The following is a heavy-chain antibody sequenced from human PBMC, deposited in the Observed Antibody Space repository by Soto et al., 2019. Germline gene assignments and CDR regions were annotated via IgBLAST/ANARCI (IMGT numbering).Heavy chain of an antibody. CDR2: IIPIFGTA. D-gene: IGHD2-2*01. J-gene: IGHJ6*02. CDR1: GGTFSSYA. CDR3: ARDQGYCSSTSCSPFYYYGMDV. V-gene: IGHV1-69*13. Sequence: GASVKVSCKASGGTFSSYAISWVRQAPGQGLEWMGGIIPIFGTANYAQKFQGRVTITADESTSTAYMELSSLRSEDTAVYYCARDQGYCSSTSCSPFYYYGMDVWRQGTMVTV.